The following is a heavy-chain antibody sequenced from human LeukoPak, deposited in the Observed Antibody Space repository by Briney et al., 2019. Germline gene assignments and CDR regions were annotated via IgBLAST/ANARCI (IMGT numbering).Heavy chain of an antibody. V-gene: IGHV1-2*02. CDR3: ARGGGETAAHAFDI. CDR1: GGTFSSYA. CDR2: INPNSGGT. J-gene: IGHJ3*02. D-gene: IGHD6-13*01. Sequence: ASVKVSCKASGGTFSSYAISWVRQAPGQGLEWMGWINPNSGGTNYAQKFQGRVTMTRDTSISTAYMELSRLRSDDTAVYYCARGGGETAAHAFDIWGQGTMVTVSS.